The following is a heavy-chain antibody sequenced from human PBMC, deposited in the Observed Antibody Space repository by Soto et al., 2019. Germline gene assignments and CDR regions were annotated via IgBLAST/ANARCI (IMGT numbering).Heavy chain of an antibody. Sequence: PGGSLRLSCAASGFTFSSYAMHWVRQAPGKGLEWVAVISYDGSNKYYADSVKGRFTISRDNSKNTLYLQMNSLRAEDTAVYYCARENGGSRWFLGLWFASGADPDISGHGTMFTVSS. CDR2: ISYDGSNK. V-gene: IGHV3-30-3*01. CDR1: GFTFSSYA. D-gene: IGHD2-15*01. J-gene: IGHJ3*02. CDR3: ARENGGSRWFLGLWFASGADPDI.